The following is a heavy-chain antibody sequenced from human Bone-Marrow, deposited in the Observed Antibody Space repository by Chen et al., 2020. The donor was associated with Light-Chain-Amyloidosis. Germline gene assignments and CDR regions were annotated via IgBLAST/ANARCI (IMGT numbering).Heavy chain of an antibody. CDR3: AREGGGVEGRPFDY. J-gene: IGHJ4*02. Sequence: QVQLVASGGGAVQPGRSLRLSCAASGFRFRNYAMHWVRQTPDKGLEWLAVIPDAGTKKFYRDSVQGRFTISRDNSKTTLYMAMDTLTVEDTAIYYCAREGGGVEGRPFDYWGQGALVTVSS. D-gene: IGHD3-16*01. CDR1: GFRFRNYA. CDR2: IPDAGTKK. V-gene: IGHV3-30*04.